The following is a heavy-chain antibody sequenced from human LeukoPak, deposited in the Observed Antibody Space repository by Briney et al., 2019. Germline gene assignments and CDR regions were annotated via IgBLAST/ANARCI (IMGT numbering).Heavy chain of an antibody. D-gene: IGHD6-25*01. CDR1: GYSISSCYY. Sequence: SETLSLTCAVSGYSISSCYYWGWIRQPPGKGLEWIGSIYHSGSTYYNPSLKSRVTISVDTSKNQFSLKLNSVTAAHTAFYYCARDSSATQSFDYWGQGTLVTVSS. J-gene: IGHJ4*02. CDR2: IYHSGST. V-gene: IGHV4-38-2*02. CDR3: ARDSSATQSFDY.